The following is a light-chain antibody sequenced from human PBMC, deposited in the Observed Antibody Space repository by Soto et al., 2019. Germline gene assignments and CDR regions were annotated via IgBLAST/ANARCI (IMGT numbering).Light chain of an antibody. CDR1: QGIGSY. CDR2: AAS. J-gene: IGKJ2*01. V-gene: IGKV1-9*01. CDR3: QPSYTPPVYS. Sequence: DIQLTQSPSFLSASLGDRVTITCRASQGIGSYLAWYQQKPGKAPRLLIYAASTLQSGVPSRFSGSGSDTEFTLTISSLQPEDFATYFCQPSYTPPVYSFGQGTKVDIK.